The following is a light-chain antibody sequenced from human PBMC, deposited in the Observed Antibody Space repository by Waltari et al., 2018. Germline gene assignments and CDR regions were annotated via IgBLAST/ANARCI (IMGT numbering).Light chain of an antibody. CDR3: QAWDSSTVV. CDR2: QDT. J-gene: IGLJ2*01. V-gene: IGLV3-1*01. Sequence: SYELTQSPSVSVSPGHTASVTCPGDKLGEKYACWYQQKPGQSPLLVIYQDTKRPSGIPERFSGSNSGNTATLTISVTQAMDEADYYCQAWDSSTVVFGGGTKLTVL. CDR1: KLGEKY.